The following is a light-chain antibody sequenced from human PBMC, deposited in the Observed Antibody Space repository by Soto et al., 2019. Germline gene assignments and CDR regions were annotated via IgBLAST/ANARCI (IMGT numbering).Light chain of an antibody. V-gene: IGLV2-14*01. Sequence: QAALTQPASVSGSPGQSITISCTGTSNDVGTYRYVSWYQQYPGKAPKLMIYDVNIRPSGVSNRFSGSKSGNTASLTISGLQVEDEADYYCNSYTSSQTGVFGTGTKVTVL. J-gene: IGLJ1*01. CDR2: DVN. CDR1: SNDVGTYRY. CDR3: NSYTSSQTGV.